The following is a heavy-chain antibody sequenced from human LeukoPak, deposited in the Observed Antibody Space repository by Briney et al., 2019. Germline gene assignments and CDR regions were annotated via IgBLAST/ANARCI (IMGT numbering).Heavy chain of an antibody. CDR3: ARGLDYSNFSSFDY. Sequence: PSETLSLTCAVYGGSFSGYYWSWIRQPPGKGLEWIGEINHSGSTNYNPSFKSRVTISVDTSKNQFSLKLSSVTAADTAVYYCARGLDYSNFSSFDYWGQGTLVTVSS. CDR1: GGSFSGYY. J-gene: IGHJ4*02. D-gene: IGHD4-11*01. CDR2: INHSGST. V-gene: IGHV4-34*01.